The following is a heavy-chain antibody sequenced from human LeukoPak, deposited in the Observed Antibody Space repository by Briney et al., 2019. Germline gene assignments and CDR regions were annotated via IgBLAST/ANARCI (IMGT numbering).Heavy chain of an antibody. D-gene: IGHD6-13*01. V-gene: IGHV3-53*01. CDR2: IYTGGST. J-gene: IGHJ4*02. CDR1: GFTVSSNY. Sequence: GGSLRLSCSASGFTVSSNYMSWVRQAPGKGLEWVSVIYTGGSTYYADSVKGRFTISRDNSKNTLYLQMNSLRAEDTAVYYCARWYSSSQDYWGQGTLVTVSS. CDR3: ARWYSSSQDY.